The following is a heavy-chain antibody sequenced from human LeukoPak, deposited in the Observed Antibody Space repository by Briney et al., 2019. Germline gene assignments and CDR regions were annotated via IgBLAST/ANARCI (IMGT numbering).Heavy chain of an antibody. CDR1: GFTFSSYW. V-gene: IGHV3-7*01. CDR3: ARSVDY. Sequence: GGSLRLSCTASGFTFSSYWMTWFRQAPGKGLEWVASLNQDGSQKYYVDSVKGRFTISRDGSKKSLYLQMDSLRVEDTAVYFCARSVDYWGQGILDTVSS. CDR2: LNQDGSQK. J-gene: IGHJ4*02.